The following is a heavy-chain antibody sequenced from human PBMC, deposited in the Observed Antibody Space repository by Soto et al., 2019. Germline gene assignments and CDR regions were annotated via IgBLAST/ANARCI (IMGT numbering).Heavy chain of an antibody. Sequence: QVQLQESGPGLVKPSGTLSLTCAVSSGSISSSNWWSWVRQPPGKGLEWIGESYHSGSTNYNPSLKSRVTISVDKSKNQFSLKLSSVTAADTAVYYCARAGDCSSTSCYAGFDYSNYALRYWGQGTLVTVSS. J-gene: IGHJ4*02. CDR2: SYHSGST. V-gene: IGHV4-4*02. CDR1: SGSISSSNW. CDR3: ARAGDCSSTSCYAGFDYSNYALRY. D-gene: IGHD2-2*01.